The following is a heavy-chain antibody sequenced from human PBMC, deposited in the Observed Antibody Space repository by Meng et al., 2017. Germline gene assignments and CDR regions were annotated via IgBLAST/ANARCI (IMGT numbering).Heavy chain of an antibody. CDR2: INHSGIT. CDR1: CSSFDGDS. V-gene: IGHV4-34*01. Sequence: VPLRQRGAIVLKPAVPPATSCACACSSFDGDSQILRRQHPGKGLEWIGEINHSGITTYNPSLKTRVTISVDTSQNQFSLKPSSVTAADTAVYYCARRRGGSSDWFDPWGQGTLVTVSS. CDR3: ARRRGGSSDWFDP. J-gene: IGHJ5*02. D-gene: IGHD6-6*01.